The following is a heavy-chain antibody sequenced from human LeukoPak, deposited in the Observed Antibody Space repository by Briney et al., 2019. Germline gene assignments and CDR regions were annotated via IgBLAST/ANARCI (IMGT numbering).Heavy chain of an antibody. V-gene: IGHV4-59*08. CDR3: ARALIVRGVLDF. CDR1: GGSVSSYC. CDR2: ISYSGST. D-gene: IGHD3-10*01. Sequence: SETLSLTCTVSGGSVSSYCWSWIRQPPGKGLEWIGYISYSGSTYYNPSLKSRVTISVDTSKNQFSLNLSSVTAADTAVYYCARALIVRGVLDFWGQGTLVTVSS. J-gene: IGHJ4*02.